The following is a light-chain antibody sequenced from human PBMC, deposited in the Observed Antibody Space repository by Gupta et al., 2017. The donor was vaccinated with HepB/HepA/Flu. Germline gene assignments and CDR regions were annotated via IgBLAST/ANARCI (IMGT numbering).Light chain of an antibody. Sequence: QSALTQPASVSGSPGQSITISCTGTRSDVGGFNFVSWYQQHPHTAPKLSSCDVNSRPSGISNRFSGSKSGSTASLTISGLQPEDEADYYCASFTSRGTQSFGGGTKLTVL. CDR1: RSDVGGFNF. CDR2: DVN. CDR3: ASFTSRGTQS. J-gene: IGLJ2*01. V-gene: IGLV2-14*03.